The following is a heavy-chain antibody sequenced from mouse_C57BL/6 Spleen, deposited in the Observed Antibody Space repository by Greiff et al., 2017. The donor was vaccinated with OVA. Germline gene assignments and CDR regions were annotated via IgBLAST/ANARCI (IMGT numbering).Heavy chain of an antibody. Sequence: EVMLVESGGGLVKPGGSLKLSCAASGFTFSSYAMSWVRQTPEKRLEWVATISDGGSYTYYPDNVKGRFTISRDNDKNNLYLQMSHLKSEDTAMYYCARAFITTNFDYWGQGTTLTVSS. J-gene: IGHJ2*01. D-gene: IGHD1-1*01. CDR2: ISDGGSYT. CDR1: GFTFSSYA. CDR3: ARAFITTNFDY. V-gene: IGHV5-4*03.